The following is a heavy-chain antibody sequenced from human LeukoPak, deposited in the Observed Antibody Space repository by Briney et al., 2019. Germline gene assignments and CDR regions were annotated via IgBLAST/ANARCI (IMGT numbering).Heavy chain of an antibody. Sequence: SETLSLTCAVSGGSISNSDRWSGVRQPPGQGLGWIGEIYHTGSTNYNPSLKSRVTISVDKSKNQFSLNLSSVTAADTAVYYCARRIQLWPYYFDYWGQGTLVTVSS. CDR1: GGSISNSDR. J-gene: IGHJ4*02. CDR2: IYHTGST. V-gene: IGHV4-4*02. CDR3: ARRIQLWPYYFDY. D-gene: IGHD5-18*01.